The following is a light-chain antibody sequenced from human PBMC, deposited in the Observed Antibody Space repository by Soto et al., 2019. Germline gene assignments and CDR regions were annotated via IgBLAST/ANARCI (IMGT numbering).Light chain of an antibody. CDR2: AAS. V-gene: IGKV1-27*01. Sequence: DFQMTQSPSSLSASVGYRVTITCRASQGINNHLAWFQQKPGKVPKVLIYAASTLQSGVPSRFSGSGSGTDFTLTISSLQPEDVATYYCQNYNSAPPAGTFGGGTKVEIK. CDR3: QNYNSAPPAGT. CDR1: QGINNH. J-gene: IGKJ4*01.